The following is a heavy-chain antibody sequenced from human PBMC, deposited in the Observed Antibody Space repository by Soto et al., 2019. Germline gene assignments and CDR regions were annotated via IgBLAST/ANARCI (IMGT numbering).Heavy chain of an antibody. CDR1: GFPFSSYW. Sequence: EVQLVESAGDLVQRGGSLRLSCAASGFPFSSYWMHWVRHTPGKGLDWVARISGDGVTTYYADSVTGRFTVSRDNAKNTLSLQISGLRAEDTAVYYCAREYYGLLTGYYTDYWGQGTLVSVPS. D-gene: IGHD3-9*01. J-gene: IGHJ4*02. V-gene: IGHV3-74*01. CDR2: ISGDGVTT. CDR3: AREYYGLLTGYYTDY.